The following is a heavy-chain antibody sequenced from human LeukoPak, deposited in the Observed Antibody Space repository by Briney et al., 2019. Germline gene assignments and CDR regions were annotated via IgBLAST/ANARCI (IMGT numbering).Heavy chain of an antibody. CDR1: GFTLSSYA. D-gene: IGHD2-8*02. J-gene: IGHJ4*02. CDR3: AKQSAGSAAWCSLHYDF. Sequence: QAGGSLRLSCAASGFTLSSYAMTWVRQAPGRGLEWASSVDGGGGGTYYADSVKGRFTISRDNSKDTLYLQMNGLRAEDTAVYFCAKQSAGSAAWCSLHYDFWGQGTLVTVSS. CDR2: VDGGGGGT. V-gene: IGHV3-23*01.